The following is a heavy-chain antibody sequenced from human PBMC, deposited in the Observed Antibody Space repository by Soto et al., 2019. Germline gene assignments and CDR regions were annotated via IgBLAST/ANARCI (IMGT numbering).Heavy chain of an antibody. J-gene: IGHJ3*02. CDR2: IIPIFGTA. CDR3: TRAPLGDDAFDI. CDR1: GGTFSSYA. D-gene: IGHD2-21*01. Sequence: QVQLVQSGAEVKKPGSSVKVSCKASGGTFSSYAISWVRQAPGQGLEWMGGIIPIFGTANYAQKFQGRVTITADESTSTAYIELSSLRSEDTAVYSCTRAPLGDDAFDIWGQGTMVTVSS. V-gene: IGHV1-69*01.